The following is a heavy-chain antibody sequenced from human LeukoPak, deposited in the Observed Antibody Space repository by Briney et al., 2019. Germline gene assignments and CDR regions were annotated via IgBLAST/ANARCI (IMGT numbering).Heavy chain of an antibody. CDR1: GFTFSSYS. CDR2: ISYDGSNK. V-gene: IGHV3-30*03. J-gene: IGHJ5*02. CDR3: ARDRWSRYDFWSGYSGWFDP. Sequence: GGSLRLSCAASGFTFSSYSMNWVRQAPGKGLEWVAVISYDGSNKYYADSVKGRFTISRDNSKNTLYLQMNSLRAEDTAVYYCARDRWSRYDFWSGYSGWFDPWGQGTLVTVSS. D-gene: IGHD3-3*01.